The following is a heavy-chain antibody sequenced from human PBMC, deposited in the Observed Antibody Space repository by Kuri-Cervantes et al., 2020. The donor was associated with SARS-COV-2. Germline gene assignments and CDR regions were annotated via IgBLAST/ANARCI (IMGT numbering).Heavy chain of an antibody. CDR3: ARRIRIAARPHYMDV. CDR1: GFTFSSYS. CDR2: ISSSSSYI. Sequence: GESLKISCAASGFTFSSYSMNWVRQAPGKGLEWVSSISSSSSYIYYADSVKGRFTISRDNAKNSLYLQMNGLRAEDTAVYYCARRIRIAARPHYMDVWGKGTTVTVSS. J-gene: IGHJ6*03. V-gene: IGHV3-21*01. D-gene: IGHD6-6*01.